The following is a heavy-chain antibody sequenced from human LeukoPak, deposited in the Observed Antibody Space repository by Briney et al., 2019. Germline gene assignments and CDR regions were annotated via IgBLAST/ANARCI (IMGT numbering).Heavy chain of an antibody. CDR1: GYTFSDHF. V-gene: IGHV1-2*02. CDR3: ARWTPSMKSGYDFEF. Sequence: ASVKVSCKASGYTFSDHFIHWVRQAPGRGPEWVGWISPSSGDTEYAQKFRGRVTMTRDTSIKTAYMELTGLTSDDTAVHYCARWTPSMKSGYDFEFWGQGTLVTVSS. D-gene: IGHD5-12*01. CDR2: ISPSSGDT. J-gene: IGHJ4*02.